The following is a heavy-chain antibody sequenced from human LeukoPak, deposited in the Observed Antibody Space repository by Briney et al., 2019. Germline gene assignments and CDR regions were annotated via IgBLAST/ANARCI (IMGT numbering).Heavy chain of an antibody. Sequence: PSETLSLTCTVSGGSISSSSYYWGWIRQPPGKGPEWIGSIYYSGSTYYNPSLKSRVTISVDTSKNQFSLKLSSVTAADTAVYYCARRNCSGGSCYSYYFDYWGQGTLVTVSS. CDR3: ARRNCSGGSCYSYYFDY. V-gene: IGHV4-39*01. D-gene: IGHD2-15*01. CDR2: IYYSGST. CDR1: GGSISSSSYY. J-gene: IGHJ4*02.